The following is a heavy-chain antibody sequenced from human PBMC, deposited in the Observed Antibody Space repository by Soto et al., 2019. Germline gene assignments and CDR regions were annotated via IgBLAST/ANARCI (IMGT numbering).Heavy chain of an antibody. D-gene: IGHD6-13*01. J-gene: IGHJ4*02. CDR1: GGSISSGGYY. CDR2: IYYSGST. CDR3: ARGVDSSPSSL. Sequence: QVQLQESGPGLVKPSQTLSLTCTVSGGSISSGGYYWSWIRQHPGKGLEWIGYIYYSGSTYYNPSLKSRVPISVRTSKTQFSLKLSSVTAAATAVYYCARGVDSSPSSLWGQGTLVTVSS. V-gene: IGHV4-31*03.